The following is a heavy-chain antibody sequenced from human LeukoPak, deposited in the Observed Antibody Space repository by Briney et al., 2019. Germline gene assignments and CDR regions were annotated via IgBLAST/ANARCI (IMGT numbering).Heavy chain of an antibody. CDR1: GYTFTGYY. Sequence: SVKVSCKASGYTFTGYYMHWVRQAPGQGLEWMGWINPNSGGTNYAQKFQGRVTMTRDTSISTAYMELSRLRSDDTAVYYCARLQDYYYYYGMDVWGQGTAVTVSS. V-gene: IGHV1-2*02. J-gene: IGHJ6*02. D-gene: IGHD2-15*01. CDR2: INPNSGGT. CDR3: ARLQDYYYYYGMDV.